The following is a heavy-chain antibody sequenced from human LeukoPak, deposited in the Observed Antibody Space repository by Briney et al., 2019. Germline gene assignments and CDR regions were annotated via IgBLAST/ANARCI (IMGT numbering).Heavy chain of an antibody. D-gene: IGHD3-10*02. J-gene: IGHJ6*04. Sequence: GGSLRLSCTASGFIFGDYTMSWVRQAPREGLEWVSYISSSGSTIYYADSVKGRFTISRDNAKNSLYLQMNSLRAEDTAVYYCAELGITMIGGVWGKGTTVTISS. CDR1: GFIFGDYT. CDR2: ISSSGSTI. V-gene: IGHV3-48*03. CDR3: AELGITMIGGV.